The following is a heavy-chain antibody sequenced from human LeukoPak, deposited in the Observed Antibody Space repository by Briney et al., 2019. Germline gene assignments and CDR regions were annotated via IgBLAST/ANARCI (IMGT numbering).Heavy chain of an antibody. CDR1: GYSFSSHG. CDR3: ARRYCSGGTCYYFDY. D-gene: IGHD2-15*01. V-gene: IGHV5-51*01. J-gene: IGHJ4*02. Sequence: GESLKISCEASGYSFSSHGIVWVRQMPGKGLEWMGIINPADSVTIYSPSFQGQVTISADKSITTAYLQWSSLKASDTAMYYCARRYCSGGTCYYFDYWAREPWSPSPQ. CDR2: INPADSVT.